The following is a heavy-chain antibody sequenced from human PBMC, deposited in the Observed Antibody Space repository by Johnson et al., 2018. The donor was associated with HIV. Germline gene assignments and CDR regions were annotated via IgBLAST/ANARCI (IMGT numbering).Heavy chain of an antibody. CDR3: ARGISQPYYNFWSGYHYPDAFDI. CDR2: INWNGGST. CDR1: GFTFDDYG. D-gene: IGHD3-3*01. J-gene: IGHJ3*02. V-gene: IGHV3-20*04. Sequence: EVQLVESGGGVVRPGGSLRLSCAASGFTFDDYGMSWVRQAPGKGLEWVSGINWNGGSTGYADSVKGRFTISRDNAKNSLYLQMNSLRAGDTAVYYCARGISQPYYNFWSGYHYPDAFDIWGQGTMVTVSS.